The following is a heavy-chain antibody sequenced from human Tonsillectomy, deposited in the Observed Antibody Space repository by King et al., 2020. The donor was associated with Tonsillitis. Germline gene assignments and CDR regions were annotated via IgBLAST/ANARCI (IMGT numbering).Heavy chain of an antibody. D-gene: IGHD2-15*01. CDR2: ISGSGDSA. CDR3: AKPLGSCSGGTCLFDY. V-gene: IGHV3-23*04. CDR1: GFTFSTYA. Sequence: QLVESGGGLVQPGGSLRLSCAASGFTFSTYAMSWVRQTPGKGLEWVSAISGSGDSAYYADSVKGRFTISRDNSKNTLYLQMSSLRAEDTAVYYCAKPLGSCSGGTCLFDYWGQGTLVTVSS. J-gene: IGHJ4*02.